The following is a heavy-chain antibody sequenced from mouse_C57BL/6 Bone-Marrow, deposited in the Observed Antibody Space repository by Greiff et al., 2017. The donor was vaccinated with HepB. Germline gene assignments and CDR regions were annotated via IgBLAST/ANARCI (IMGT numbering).Heavy chain of an antibody. CDR2: IHPSDSDT. V-gene: IGHV1-74*01. CDR1: GYTFTSYW. D-gene: IGHD1-1*01. Sequence: VQLQQPGAELVKPGASVKVSCKASGYTFTSYWMHWVKQRPGQGLEWIGRIHPSDSDTNYNQKFKGKATLTVDKSSSTAYMQLSSLTSEDSAVYYCAVLITTVVDYYAMDYWGQGTSVTVSS. CDR3: AVLITTVVDYYAMDY. J-gene: IGHJ4*01.